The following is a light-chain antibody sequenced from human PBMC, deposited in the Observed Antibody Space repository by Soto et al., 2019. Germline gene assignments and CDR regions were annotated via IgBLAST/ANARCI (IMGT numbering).Light chain of an antibody. CDR2: EVT. V-gene: IGLV2-23*02. Sequence: QSALTQPASVSGSPGQSITISCTGTSSDIGSYDLVSWYQQHPGTAPKLIIYEVTKRPSGVSTRFSDSKSGNTASLTISGLQAVDEADYYCCSFADFTYVFGTGTKLTVL. J-gene: IGLJ1*01. CDR1: SSDIGSYDL. CDR3: CSFADFTYV.